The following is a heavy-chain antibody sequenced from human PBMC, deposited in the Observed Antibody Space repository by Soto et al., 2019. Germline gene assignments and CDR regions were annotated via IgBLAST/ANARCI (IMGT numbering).Heavy chain of an antibody. D-gene: IGHD6-19*01. V-gene: IGHV3-33*08. CDR1: GFTFRNYG. CDR2: IWYDGSNK. Sequence: QVQLVESGGGVVQPGRSLRLSCAASGFTFRNYGMQWVRQAPGKGLEWVAVIWYDGSNKYYADSVQGRFTISRDNSKNTLYLQMNSLRADDTAVYYCASLRQDRSGWYYFDYWGHGTLVTVSS. J-gene: IGHJ4*01. CDR3: ASLRQDRSGWYYFDY.